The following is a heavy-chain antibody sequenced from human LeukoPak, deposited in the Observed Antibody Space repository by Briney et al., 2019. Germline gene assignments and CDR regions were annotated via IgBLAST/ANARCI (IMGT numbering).Heavy chain of an antibody. CDR3: ARDGRRILDY. V-gene: IGHV1-18*01. J-gene: IGHJ4*02. CDR1: GYTFTSYG. D-gene: IGHD3-3*01. Sequence: GASVKVSCKASGYTFTSYGISWGRQAPGEGGERVGGISAYNGNTNYAQKLQGRVTMTTDTSTSTAYMELRSLRSDDTAVYYCARDGRRILDYWGQGTLVTVSS. CDR2: ISAYNGNT.